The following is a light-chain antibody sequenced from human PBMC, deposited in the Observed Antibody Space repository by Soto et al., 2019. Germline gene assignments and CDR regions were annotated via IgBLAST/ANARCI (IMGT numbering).Light chain of an antibody. CDR1: QSVRSNC. Sequence: EIVLTQSPGTLSMSPGESATLSCRASQSVRSNCLAWYQQKPGQAPRLLIYGASNRATGIPDRFSGSGSGTDFTLTNSRLEPEDFAVYYCQQYGSSPQTFGQGTRLDIE. CDR2: GAS. CDR3: QQYGSSPQT. J-gene: IGKJ5*01. V-gene: IGKV3-20*01.